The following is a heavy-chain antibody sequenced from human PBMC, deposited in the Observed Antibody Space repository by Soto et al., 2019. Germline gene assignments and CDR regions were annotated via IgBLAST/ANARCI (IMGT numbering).Heavy chain of an antibody. J-gene: IGHJ6*02. D-gene: IGHD3-3*01. V-gene: IGHV1-69*06. CDR3: ARNLRSSLRFFPQYGMDV. Sequence: GASVKVSCKASGGTFSSYAISWVRQAPGQGLEWMGGIIPIFGTANYAQKFQGRVTITADKSTSTAYMELSSLRSEDTAVYYCARNLRSSLRFFPQYGMDVWGQGTTVTSP. CDR2: IIPIFGTA. CDR1: GGTFSSYA.